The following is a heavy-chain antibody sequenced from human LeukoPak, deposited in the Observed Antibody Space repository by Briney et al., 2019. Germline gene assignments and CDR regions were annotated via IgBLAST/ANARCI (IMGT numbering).Heavy chain of an antibody. Sequence: PGGSLGLSCAVSGFTFSDHYMDWVRQAPGKGLEWVGRTRNKANSYTTEYAASVRGRFTISRDDSKNSLYLQMNSLKTEDTAVYYCARSEFLGGYYYYYGMDVWGQGTTVTVSS. CDR1: GFTFSDHY. J-gene: IGHJ6*02. CDR2: TRNKANSYTT. CDR3: ARSEFLGGYYYYYGMDV. V-gene: IGHV3-72*01. D-gene: IGHD3-10*01.